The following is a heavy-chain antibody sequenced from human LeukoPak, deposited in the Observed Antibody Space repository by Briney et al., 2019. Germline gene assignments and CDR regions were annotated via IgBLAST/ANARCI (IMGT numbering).Heavy chain of an antibody. CDR1: GGSISSSSHY. CDR3: ARDAGHQLSRRNYYAMDV. V-gene: IGHV4-39*07. CDR2: IYSGGSS. Sequence: SETLSLTCTVSGGSISSSSHYWGWIRQPPGKELEWIGSIYSGGSSYYNPSLKSRVTISVDTSNNQFSLKVNSVTAADTAVYYCARDAGHQLSRRNYYAMDVWGQGTTVTVSS. J-gene: IGHJ6*02. D-gene: IGHD1-1*01.